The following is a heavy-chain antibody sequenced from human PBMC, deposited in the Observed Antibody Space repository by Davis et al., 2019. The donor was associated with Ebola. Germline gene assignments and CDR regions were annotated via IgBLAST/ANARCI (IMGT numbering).Heavy chain of an antibody. CDR3: ARVVGGDY. CDR2: ISYDGSNK. D-gene: IGHD1-26*01. Sequence: PGGSLRLSCAASGFTFSSYAMHWVRQAPGKGLEWVAVISYDGSNKYYADSVKGRSTISRDNSKNTLYLQMNSLRAEDTAVYYCARVVGGDYWGQGTLVTVSS. J-gene: IGHJ4*02. V-gene: IGHV3-30-3*01. CDR1: GFTFSSYA.